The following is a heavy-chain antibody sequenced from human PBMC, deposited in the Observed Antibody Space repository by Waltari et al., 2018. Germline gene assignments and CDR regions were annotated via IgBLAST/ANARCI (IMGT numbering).Heavy chain of an antibody. CDR3: ATGIQLWFGFDY. Sequence: QVQLQESGPGLVKPSETLSLTCTVSGGSFSTHYWSWIRQPPGKGLEWMGYIYYTGRTKYNAALKRRVTLSVDTSKNQFSLSLSSVTAADTAVYYCATGIQLWFGFDYWGQGALVTVSS. D-gene: IGHD5-18*01. J-gene: IGHJ4*02. CDR1: GGSFSTHY. CDR2: IYYTGRT. V-gene: IGHV4-59*11.